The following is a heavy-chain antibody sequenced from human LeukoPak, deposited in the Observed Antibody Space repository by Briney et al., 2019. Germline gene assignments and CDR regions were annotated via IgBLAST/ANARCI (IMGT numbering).Heavy chain of an antibody. CDR1: GGTFSSYA. V-gene: IGHV1-69*05. CDR2: IIPIFGTA. J-gene: IGHJ3*02. Sequence: GASVEVSCKASGGTFSSYAISWVRQAPGQGLEWMGGIIPIFGTANYAQKFQGRVTITTDESTSTAYMELSSLGSEDTAVYYCARDYYYDSSGSHPDAFDIWGQGTMVTVSS. D-gene: IGHD3-22*01. CDR3: ARDYYYDSSGSHPDAFDI.